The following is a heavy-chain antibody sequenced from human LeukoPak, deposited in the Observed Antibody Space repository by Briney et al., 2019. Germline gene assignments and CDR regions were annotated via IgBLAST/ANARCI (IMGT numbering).Heavy chain of an antibody. D-gene: IGHD4-17*01. CDR2: ISGSGGST. CDR3: AKDYGDYGIYYFDY. CDR1: GFTFDDYG. J-gene: IGHJ4*02. V-gene: IGHV3-23*01. Sequence: PGGSLRLSCAASGFTFDDYGMSWVRQAPGKGLEWVSGISGSGGSTYYADSVKGRFTISRDNSKNTLYLQMNSLRAEDTAVYYCAKDYGDYGIYYFDYWAREPWSPSPQ.